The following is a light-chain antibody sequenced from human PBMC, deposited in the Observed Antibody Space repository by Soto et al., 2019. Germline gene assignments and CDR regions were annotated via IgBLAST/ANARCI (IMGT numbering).Light chain of an antibody. CDR1: QSVSSSY. Sequence: PGERVTLSCRASQSVSSSYLTWYQQKPGQAPRLLIYGASTRATGIPAGFSGSGSGTDFTLTISSLQPEDFAVYYCQQDYNFWTFGQGTKVEIK. CDR3: QQDYNFWT. CDR2: GAS. J-gene: IGKJ1*01. V-gene: IGKV3D-7*01.